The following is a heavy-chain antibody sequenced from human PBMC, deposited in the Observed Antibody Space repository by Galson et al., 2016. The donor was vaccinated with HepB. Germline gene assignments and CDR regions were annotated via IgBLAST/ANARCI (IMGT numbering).Heavy chain of an antibody. CDR2: ISGDGGST. CDR3: ARFTQEWLDRVYYFDY. D-gene: IGHD6-19*01. V-gene: IGHV3-23*01. CDR1: GFTFGRYA. Sequence: SLRLSCAASGFTFGRYAMSWVRQAPGKGLEWVSAISGDGGSTYYAGSAQGRFTSPRDRSTNTMYLQMNSLRTDDTAVYYCARFTQEWLDRVYYFDYWGQGTLVTVSS. J-gene: IGHJ4*02.